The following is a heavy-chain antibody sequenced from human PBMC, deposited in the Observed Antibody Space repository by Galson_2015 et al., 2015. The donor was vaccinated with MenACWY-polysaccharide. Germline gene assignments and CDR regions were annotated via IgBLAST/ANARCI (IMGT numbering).Heavy chain of an antibody. V-gene: IGHV4-4*07. D-gene: IGHD2-21*02. CDR3: AGQAYCGGDCWGNDAFDI. CDR2: IYTSGST. CDR1: GGSISSYY. J-gene: IGHJ3*02. Sequence: SETLSLTCTVSGGSISSYYWSWIRQPAGKGLEWIGRIYTSGSTNYNPSLKSRVTMSVDTSKNQFSLKLSSVTAADTAVYYCAGQAYCGGDCWGNDAFDIWGQGTMVTVSS.